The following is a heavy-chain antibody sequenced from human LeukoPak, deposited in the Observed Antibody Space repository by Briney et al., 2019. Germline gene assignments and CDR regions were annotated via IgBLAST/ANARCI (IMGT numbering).Heavy chain of an antibody. J-gene: IGHJ4*02. D-gene: IGHD2-15*01. V-gene: IGHV4-39*07. CDR1: GGSISRGSYF. Sequence: PSETLSLTCTVSGGSISRGSYFWGWIRQPPGNGLEWIGSIFYGGSTYYNPSLKSRVTIAVDTAKNQFSLKLSSVTAADTAVYYCERSPGEVVPPDYYFDSWGQGTLVTVSS. CDR2: IFYGGST. CDR3: ERSPGEVVPPDYYFDS.